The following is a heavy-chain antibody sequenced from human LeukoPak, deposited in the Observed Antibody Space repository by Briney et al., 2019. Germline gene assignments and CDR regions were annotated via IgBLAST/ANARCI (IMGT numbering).Heavy chain of an antibody. CDR3: ARNAGYSDLNY. D-gene: IGHD3-22*01. Sequence: SETLSLTCTVSGDSFSSNNYWTWVRQPPGKGLEWIGEIYRSGATNYNPSLRSRVTVSLDKTKNQFSLRLNSVTAADTAIYYCARNAGYSDLNYWGQGVLVTVSS. CDR1: GDSFSSNNY. J-gene: IGHJ4*02. CDR2: IYRSGAT. V-gene: IGHV4-4*02.